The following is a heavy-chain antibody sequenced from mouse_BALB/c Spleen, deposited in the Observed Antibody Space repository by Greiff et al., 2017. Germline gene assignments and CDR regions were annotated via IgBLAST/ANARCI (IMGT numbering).Heavy chain of an antibody. J-gene: IGHJ2*01. D-gene: IGHD1-1*01. CDR1: GFNIKDTY. Sequence: VQLKESGAELVKPGASVKLSCTASGFNIKDTYMHWVKQRPEQGLEWIGRIDPANGNTKYDPKFQGKATITADTSSNTAYLQLSSLTSEDTAVYYCATVVAVDYWGQGTTLTVSS. V-gene: IGHV14-3*02. CDR3: ATVVAVDY. CDR2: IDPANGNT.